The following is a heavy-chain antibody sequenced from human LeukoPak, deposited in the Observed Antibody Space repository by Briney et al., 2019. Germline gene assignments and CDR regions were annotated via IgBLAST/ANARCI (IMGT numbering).Heavy chain of an antibody. J-gene: IGHJ4*02. Sequence: GGSLRLSCAASGFTFSSYSMNWVRQAPGRGLEWVSSISTSSSYIYYADSVKGRFTISRDNAKNSLYLQMNSLRAEDTAVYYCAKAPVTTCRGAYCYPFDYWGQGTLVTVSS. CDR2: ISTSSSYI. CDR3: AKAPVTTCRGAYCYPFDY. V-gene: IGHV3-21*01. D-gene: IGHD2-21*01. CDR1: GFTFSSYS.